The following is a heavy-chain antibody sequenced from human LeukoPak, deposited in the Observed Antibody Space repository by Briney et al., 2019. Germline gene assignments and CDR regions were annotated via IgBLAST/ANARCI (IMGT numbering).Heavy chain of an antibody. J-gene: IGHJ6*02. D-gene: IGHD5-18*01. CDR1: GGSISSGDYY. CDR2: INHSGST. Sequence: SETLSLTCTVSGGSISSGDYYWSWIRQPPGKGLEWIGEINHSGSTNYNPSLKSRVTISVDTSKNQFSLKLSSVTAADTAVYYCARGRGVDTDFYYYGMDVWGQGTTVTVSS. V-gene: IGHV4-39*07. CDR3: ARGRGVDTDFYYYGMDV.